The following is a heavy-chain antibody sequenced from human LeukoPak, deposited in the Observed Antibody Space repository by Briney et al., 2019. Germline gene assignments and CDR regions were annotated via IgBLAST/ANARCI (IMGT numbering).Heavy chain of an antibody. J-gene: IGHJ4*02. CDR2: ISGSGGST. CDR3: AKLGKGSTYYDILTGYHIDY. Sequence: PGGTLRLSFAASGFTFSSYGMSWVRQAPGKGLEWVSAISGSGGSTYYADSVKGRFTISRDNSKNTLYLQMNSLRAEDTAVYYCAKLGKGSTYYDILTGYHIDYWGQGTLVTVSS. V-gene: IGHV3-23*01. D-gene: IGHD3-9*01. CDR1: GFTFSSYG.